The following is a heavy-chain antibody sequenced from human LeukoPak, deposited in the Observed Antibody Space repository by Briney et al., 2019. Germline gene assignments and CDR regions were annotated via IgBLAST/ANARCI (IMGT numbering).Heavy chain of an antibody. CDR1: GFTFSSYS. Sequence: PGRSLRLSCAASGFTFSSYSMNWVRQAPGKGLEWVSSISSSSSYIYCADSVKGRFTISRDNAKNSLYLQMNSLRAEDTAVYYCAKIVAGAYFDYWGQGTLVTVSS. V-gene: IGHV3-21*01. CDR2: ISSSSSYI. D-gene: IGHD5-12*01. CDR3: AKIVAGAYFDY. J-gene: IGHJ4*02.